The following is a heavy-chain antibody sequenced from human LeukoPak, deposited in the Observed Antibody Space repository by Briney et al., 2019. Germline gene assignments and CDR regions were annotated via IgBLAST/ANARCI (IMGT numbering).Heavy chain of an antibody. CDR2: IYYSGST. Sequence: SETLSLTCTVSGGSISSGSYYWSWIRQPPGKGLEWIGYIYYSGSTNYNPSLKSRVTISVDTSKNQFSLKLSSVTAADTAVYYCARIQEEGIAVARPPDPAMSWFDPWGQGTLVTVSS. CDR1: GGSISSGSYY. CDR3: ARIQEEGIAVARPPDPAMSWFDP. D-gene: IGHD6-19*01. V-gene: IGHV4-61*01. J-gene: IGHJ5*02.